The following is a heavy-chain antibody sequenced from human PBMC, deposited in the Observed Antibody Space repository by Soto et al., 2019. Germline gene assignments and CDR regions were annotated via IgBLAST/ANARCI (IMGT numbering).Heavy chain of an antibody. J-gene: IGHJ4*02. Sequence: EVQLVESGGGLVQPGRSLRLSCAASGFTFDDYAMHWVRQAPGEGLEWVSGISWNSGSIGYADSVKGRFTISRDNAKNSLYLQMNSLRAEDTALYYCAKSPGFATLDYWGQGTLVTVSS. CDR3: AKSPGFATLDY. CDR1: GFTFDDYA. CDR2: ISWNSGSI. V-gene: IGHV3-9*01. D-gene: IGHD2-15*01.